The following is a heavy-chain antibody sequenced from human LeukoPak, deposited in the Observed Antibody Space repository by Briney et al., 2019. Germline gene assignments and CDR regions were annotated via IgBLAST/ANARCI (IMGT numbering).Heavy chain of an antibody. CDR3: ARDAPHQRFDY. CDR2: IYTSGST. J-gene: IGHJ4*02. Sequence: SETLSLTCTVSGGSISSYYWSLIRQPAGKGLEWIGRIYTSGSTNYNPSLKSRVTMSVDTSKNQFSLKLSSVTVADTAVYYCARDAPHQRFDYWGQGTLVTVSS. V-gene: IGHV4-4*07. CDR1: GGSISSYY.